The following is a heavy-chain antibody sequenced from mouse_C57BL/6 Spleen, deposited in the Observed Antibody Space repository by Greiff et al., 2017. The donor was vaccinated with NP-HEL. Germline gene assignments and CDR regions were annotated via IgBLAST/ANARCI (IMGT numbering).Heavy chain of an antibody. J-gene: IGHJ3*01. V-gene: IGHV14-4*01. CDR3: TSIYYYGSQFAY. CDR1: GFNIKDDY. Sequence: EVQGVESGAELVRPGASVKLSCTASGFNIKDDYMHWVKQRPEQGLEWIGWIDPENGDTEYASKFQGKATITADTSSNTAYLQLSSLTSEDTAVYYCTSIYYYGSQFAYWGQGTLVTVSA. D-gene: IGHD1-1*01. CDR2: IDPENGDT.